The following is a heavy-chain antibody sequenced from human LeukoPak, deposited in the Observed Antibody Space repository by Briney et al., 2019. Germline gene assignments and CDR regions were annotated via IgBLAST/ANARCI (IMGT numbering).Heavy chain of an antibody. V-gene: IGHV1-18*01. CDR2: ISAYNGNT. CDR3: ARVGIAAAGNPFDY. Sequence: GASVTVSCKASGYTFTSYGISWVRQAPGQGLEWMGWISAYNGNTSYAQKFQGRVTMTRDTSTSTVYMELSSLRSEDTAVYYCARVGIAAAGNPFDYWGQGTLVTVSS. D-gene: IGHD6-13*01. CDR1: GYTFTSYG. J-gene: IGHJ4*02.